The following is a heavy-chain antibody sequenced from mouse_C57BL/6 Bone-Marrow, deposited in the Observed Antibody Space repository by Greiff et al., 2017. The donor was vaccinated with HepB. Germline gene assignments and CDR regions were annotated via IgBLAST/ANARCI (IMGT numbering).Heavy chain of an antibody. CDR3: AREGGYEGHSCAMDY. Sequence: QVQLQQSGPELVKPGASVKISCKASGYAFSSSWMNWVKQRPGKGLEWIGRIYPGDGDTNYNGKFKGKATLTADKSSSTAYMQLSSLTSEDSAVYFCAREGGYEGHSCAMDYWGQGTSVTVSS. CDR1: GYAFSSSW. J-gene: IGHJ4*01. V-gene: IGHV1-82*01. CDR2: IYPGDGDT. D-gene: IGHD2-3*01.